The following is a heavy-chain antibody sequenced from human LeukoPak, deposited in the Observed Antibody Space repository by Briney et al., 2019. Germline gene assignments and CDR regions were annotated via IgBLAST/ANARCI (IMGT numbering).Heavy chain of an antibody. CDR1: GIAVIGNY. J-gene: IGHJ4*02. CDR2: ISINTDT. CDR3: AIAQSWDELFDS. Sequence: GGSLTLSCAASGIAVIGNYMSWVRQPPGKGLEWVSFISINTDTFYADSVRGRFTISRDSSKNTLFLQLNSLRDEDSAVYYCAIAQSWDELFDSWGQGTLVTVSS. D-gene: IGHD1-26*01. V-gene: IGHV3-53*01.